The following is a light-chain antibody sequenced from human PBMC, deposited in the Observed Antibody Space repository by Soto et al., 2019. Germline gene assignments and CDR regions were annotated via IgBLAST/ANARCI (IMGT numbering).Light chain of an antibody. CDR1: QSISSY. CDR2: AAS. V-gene: IGKV1-39*01. J-gene: IGKJ4*01. CDR3: QQSYSTPLT. Sequence: DIQMTQSPSSLSASVGDRVTITCRASQSISSYLNWYQQKPGKAPKLLIYAASSLQSGVPSMFSRSGSGTDFALTISSLPPEDFAAYYCQQSYSTPLTFGGGTKVEIK.